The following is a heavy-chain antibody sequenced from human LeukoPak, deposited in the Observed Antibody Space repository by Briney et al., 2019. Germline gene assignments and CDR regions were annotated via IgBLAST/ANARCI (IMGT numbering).Heavy chain of an antibody. V-gene: IGHV1-18*01. CDR3: ARESYDILTGYWGPADGMDV. CDR1: GYTFTSYG. D-gene: IGHD3-9*01. CDR2: ISAYNGST. Sequence: VASVKVSCKASGYTFTSYGISWVRQAPGQGLEWMGWISAYNGSTNYAQKLQGRVTMTTDTSTSTAYMELRSLRSDDTAVYYCARESYDILTGYWGPADGMDVWGQGTTVTVSS. J-gene: IGHJ6*02.